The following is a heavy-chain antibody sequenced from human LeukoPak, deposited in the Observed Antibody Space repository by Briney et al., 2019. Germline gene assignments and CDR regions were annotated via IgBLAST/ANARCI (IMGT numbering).Heavy chain of an antibody. Sequence: SETLSLTCTVSGVSVSSDSYYWSWIRQPPGKKLEWIGYIYNSGNTNYNPPLKSRVTMSVDTSKNQFSLKLSSVTAADTAVYYCARDRYALTFDYWGQGTLVTVSS. J-gene: IGHJ4*02. D-gene: IGHD3-16*01. CDR1: GVSVSSDSYY. CDR2: IYNSGNT. CDR3: ARDRYALTFDY. V-gene: IGHV4-61*01.